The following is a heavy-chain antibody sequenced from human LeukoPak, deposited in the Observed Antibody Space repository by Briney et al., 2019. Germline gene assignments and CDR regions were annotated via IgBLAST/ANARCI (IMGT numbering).Heavy chain of an antibody. D-gene: IGHD3-16*02. CDR2: INPNSGGT. CDR1: GYTFTGYY. J-gene: IGHJ4*02. V-gene: IGHV1-2*02. Sequence: ASVKVSCKASGYTFTGYYMHWVRQAPGQGLEWMGWINPNSGGTNYAQKFQGRVTMTRDTSISTAYMELSRLRSDDTAVYYCARDPRHDYVWGSYPYYFDCWGQGTLVTVSS. CDR3: ARDPRHDYVWGSYPYYFDC.